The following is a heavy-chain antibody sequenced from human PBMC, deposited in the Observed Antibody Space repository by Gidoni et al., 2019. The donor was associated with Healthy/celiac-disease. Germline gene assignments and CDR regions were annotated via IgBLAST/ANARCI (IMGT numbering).Heavy chain of an antibody. Sequence: QVQLQESGPGLVKPSQTLSLTCTVSGGSISSGGYYWSWIRQHPGKGLEWIGYIYYSGSTYYNPSLKSRVTISVDTSKNQFSLKLSSVTAADTAVYYCARANASYSSSVVAPSDWFDPWGQGTLVTVSS. CDR3: ARANASYSSSVVAPSDWFDP. J-gene: IGHJ5*02. V-gene: IGHV4-31*03. CDR2: IYYSGST. D-gene: IGHD6-13*01. CDR1: GGSISSGGYY.